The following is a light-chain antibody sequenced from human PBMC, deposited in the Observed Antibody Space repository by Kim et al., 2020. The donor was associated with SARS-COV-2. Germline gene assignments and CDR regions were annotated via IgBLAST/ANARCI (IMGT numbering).Light chain of an antibody. V-gene: IGKV3-15*01. Sequence: EIVMTQSPVTLSVSPGERVTLSCRASQSISTNLGWYQQKPGQAPRLLIYGASTRATGIPARFSGSGSGTEFTLTISSLQSEDFAVYCWKQYNDWQWTFGKGTKVDIK. CDR2: GAS. CDR3: KQYNDWQWT. CDR1: QSISTN. J-gene: IGKJ1*01.